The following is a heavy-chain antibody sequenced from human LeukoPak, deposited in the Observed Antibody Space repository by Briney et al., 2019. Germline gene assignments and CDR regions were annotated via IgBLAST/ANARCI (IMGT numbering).Heavy chain of an antibody. CDR3: AAEIYYGSGSYSLYFDY. CDR1: GFTFTSSA. Sequence: ASVKVSCKASGFTFTSSAVQWVRQARGQRLEWIGWIVVGSGNTNYAQEFQERVTITRDMSTSTAYMELSSLRSEDTAVYYCAAEIYYGSGSYSLYFDYWGQGTLVTVSS. J-gene: IGHJ4*02. V-gene: IGHV1-58*01. D-gene: IGHD3-10*01. CDR2: IVVGSGNT.